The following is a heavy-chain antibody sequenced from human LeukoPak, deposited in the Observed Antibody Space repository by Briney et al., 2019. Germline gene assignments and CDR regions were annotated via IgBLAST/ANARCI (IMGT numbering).Heavy chain of an antibody. Sequence: GGSLRLSCAASGFTFSSYGMHWVRQAPGKGLEWVAVISYDGSNKYYADSVKGRFTISRDNSKNTLYLQMNSLRAEDTAVYYCAKAPLLRFGELLPIDYWGQGTLVTVSS. CDR2: ISYDGSNK. D-gene: IGHD3-10*01. J-gene: IGHJ4*02. CDR1: GFTFSSYG. V-gene: IGHV3-30*18. CDR3: AKAPLLRFGELLPIDY.